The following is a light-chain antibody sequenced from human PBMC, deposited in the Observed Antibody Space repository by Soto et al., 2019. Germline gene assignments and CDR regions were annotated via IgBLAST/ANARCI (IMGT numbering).Light chain of an antibody. J-gene: IGKJ4*01. V-gene: IGKV3-15*01. CDR3: QQYHNWPLT. CDR1: QSVSSN. Sequence: EVGMTQSPATLSVSPGERATLSCRASQSVSSNLAWYQQKPGQAPRLLIYGASTRATGIPARFSGSGSGTEFTLTISSLQSEDFAVYYCQQYHNWPLTFGGGTEVEIK. CDR2: GAS.